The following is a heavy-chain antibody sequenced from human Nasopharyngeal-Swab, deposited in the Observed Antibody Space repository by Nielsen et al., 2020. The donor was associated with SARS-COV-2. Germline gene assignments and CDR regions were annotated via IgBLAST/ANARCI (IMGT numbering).Heavy chain of an antibody. CDR3: AKSIAAAGTGYYYYGMDV. J-gene: IGHJ6*02. V-gene: IGHV3-11*03. Sequence: GESLKISCAASGFTFSDYYMSWIRQAPGKGLEWVSYISSSSSYTNYADSVKGRFTISRDNAKNSLYLQMNSLRAEDTAVYYCAKSIAAAGTGYYYYGMDVWGQGTTVTVSS. CDR1: GFTFSDYY. D-gene: IGHD6-13*01. CDR2: ISSSSSYT.